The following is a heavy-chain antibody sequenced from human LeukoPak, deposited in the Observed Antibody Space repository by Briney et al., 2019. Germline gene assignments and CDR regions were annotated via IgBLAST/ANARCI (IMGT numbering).Heavy chain of an antibody. D-gene: IGHD5-24*01. CDR1: GGSVSSGSYY. CDR3: ARDRESWESALDI. V-gene: IGHV4-61*01. J-gene: IGHJ3*02. CDR2: IYYSGST. Sequence: SETLSLTCTVSGGSVSSGSYYWSWIRQPPGKGLEWIGYIYYSGSTNYNPSLKSRVTISVDTSKNQFSLKLSSVTAADTAVYYCARDRESWESALDIWGQGTMVTVSS.